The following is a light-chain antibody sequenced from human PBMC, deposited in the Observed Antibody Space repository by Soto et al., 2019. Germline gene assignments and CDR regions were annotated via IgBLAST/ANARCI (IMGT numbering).Light chain of an antibody. CDR2: DVS. J-gene: IGLJ3*02. V-gene: IGLV2-14*01. CDR1: SSDVGGYNY. Sequence: QSVLTQPASVSGSPGQSITISCTGTSSDVGGYNYVSWYQQHTGKAPKLMIYDVSNRPSGVSNRFSGSKSGNTASLTISGLQAEDEADYYCSSYTSSSPWVFGGGTKVTVL. CDR3: SSYTSSSPWV.